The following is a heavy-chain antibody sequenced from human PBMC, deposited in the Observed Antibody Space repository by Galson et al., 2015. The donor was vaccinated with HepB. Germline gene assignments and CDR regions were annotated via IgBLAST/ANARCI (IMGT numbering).Heavy chain of an antibody. CDR1: GYTFTSYG. Sequence: SVKVSCKASGYTFTSYGVSWVRQAPGQGLEWVGWISAYNGNTNYAQTLQGRVTMTTDTSTSTAYMELRSLRSDDTAVNYCARDLRGSSYTAWGQGTLVTVSS. V-gene: IGHV1-18*01. CDR3: ARDLRGSSYTA. J-gene: IGHJ5*02. CDR2: ISAYNGNT. D-gene: IGHD3-16*01.